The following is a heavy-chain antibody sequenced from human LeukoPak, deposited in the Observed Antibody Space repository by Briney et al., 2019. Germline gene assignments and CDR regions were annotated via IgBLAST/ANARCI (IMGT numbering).Heavy chain of an antibody. V-gene: IGHV3-21*04. CDR3: ARRSGIAVAGAFDY. Sequence: PGGSLRLSCAASGFTFSSYSMNWVRQAPGKGLEWVSSISSSSSYIYYADSVKGRFTISRDNSKNTLYLQMNSLRAEDTAVYYCARRSGIAVAGAFDYWGQGILVTVSS. CDR1: GFTFSSYS. CDR2: ISSSSSYI. D-gene: IGHD6-19*01. J-gene: IGHJ4*02.